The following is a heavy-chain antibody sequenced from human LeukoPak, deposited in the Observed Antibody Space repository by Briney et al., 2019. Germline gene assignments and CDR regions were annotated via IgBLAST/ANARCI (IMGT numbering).Heavy chain of an antibody. CDR3: ATAIRSYGYSYEYDY. Sequence: ASVTVSCTVSGYTLTELSMHWVRQAPGKGLEWMGGFDPEDGETIYAQKFQGRVTMTEDTSTDTAYMELSSLRSEDTAVYYCATAIRSYGYSYEYDYWGQGTLVTVSS. CDR1: GYTLTELS. J-gene: IGHJ4*02. CDR2: FDPEDGET. D-gene: IGHD5-18*01. V-gene: IGHV1-24*01.